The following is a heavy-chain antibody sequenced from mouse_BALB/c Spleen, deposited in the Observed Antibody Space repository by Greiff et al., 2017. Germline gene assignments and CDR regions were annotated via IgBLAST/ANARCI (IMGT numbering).Heavy chain of an antibody. D-gene: IGHD2-14*01. CDR3: ARGDRYDGEAFAY. CDR2: ILPGSGST. CDR1: GYTFSSYW. Sequence: VQLQQSGAELMKPGASVKISCKATGYTFSSYWIEWVKQRPGHGLEWIGEILPGSGSTNYNEKFKGKATFTADTSSNTAYMQLSSLTSEDSAVYYCARGDRYDGEAFAYWGQGTLVTVSA. J-gene: IGHJ3*01. V-gene: IGHV1-9*01.